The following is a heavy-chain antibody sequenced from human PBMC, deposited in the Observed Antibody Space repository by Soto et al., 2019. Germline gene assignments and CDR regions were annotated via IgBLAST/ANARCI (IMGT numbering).Heavy chain of an antibody. J-gene: IGHJ6*02. V-gene: IGHV3-53*01. CDR2: IYDNGTT. Sequence: GGSLRLSCAASGLTVSNAYMAWVRQAPGMGLEWVSVIYDNGTTYYADSVKGRFTISRDTSTNTLSLQMDSLRAEDTAVYYCVRPLPSGRDYGLDVWGQGTTVTVSS. CDR3: VRPLPSGRDYGLDV. CDR1: GLTVSNAY. D-gene: IGHD3-10*01.